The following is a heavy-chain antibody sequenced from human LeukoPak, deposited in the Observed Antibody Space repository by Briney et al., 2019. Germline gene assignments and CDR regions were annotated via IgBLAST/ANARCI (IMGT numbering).Heavy chain of an antibody. Sequence: PSETLSLTCAVYGGSFSGYYWSWIRQPPGKGLEWIGEINHSGSTNYNPSLKSRVTISVDTSKNQFSLKLSSVTAADTAVYYCARGRRIAARRGTPDVWGKATTVTVSS. CDR3: ARGRRIAARRGTPDV. D-gene: IGHD6-6*01. CDR1: GGSFSGYY. V-gene: IGHV4-34*01. J-gene: IGHJ6*04. CDR2: INHSGST.